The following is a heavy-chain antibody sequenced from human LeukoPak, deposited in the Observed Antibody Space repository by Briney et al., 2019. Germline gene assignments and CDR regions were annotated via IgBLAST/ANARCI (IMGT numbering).Heavy chain of an antibody. CDR1: GGSINSGSYY. V-gene: IGHV4-61*02. J-gene: IGHJ4*02. D-gene: IGHD5-18*01. CDR3: ARGLMDTAMVTPFDY. CDR2: INPSEST. Sequence: SQTLSLTCTVSGGSINSGSYYWTWIRQPAGKGLEWIGRINPSESTDYNPSLKSRVTISVDTSKNQFSLKLSSVTAADTAVYYCARGLMDTAMVTPFDYWGQGTLVTVSS.